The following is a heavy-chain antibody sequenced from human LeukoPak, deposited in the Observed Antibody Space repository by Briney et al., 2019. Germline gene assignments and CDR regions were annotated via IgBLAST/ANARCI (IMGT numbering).Heavy chain of an antibody. CDR2: IHPDSGGT. J-gene: IGHJ6*02. D-gene: IGHD3-16*02. CDR3: ARVSGPTRYYGLDV. V-gene: IGHV1-2*02. Sequence: ASVKVSCKASGYSFSDHYIHWVRQAPGQGLEWMGWIHPDSGGTIYAQNFHGRLTVTRDRSPGTAYMELTRLTSDDTAMYYCARVSGPTRYYGLDVWGQGTTVIVTS. CDR1: GYSFSDHY.